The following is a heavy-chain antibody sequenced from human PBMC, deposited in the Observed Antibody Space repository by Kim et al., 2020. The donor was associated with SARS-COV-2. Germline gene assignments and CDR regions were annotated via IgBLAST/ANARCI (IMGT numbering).Heavy chain of an antibody. CDR3: ARGGGDGRLGW. CDR2: PM. D-gene: IGHD2-21*02. Sequence: PMYRADSVMGRFTISRENANNSLLLQMNNLRAEDTDVYYCARGGGDGRLGWWGQGTLVTVSS. V-gene: IGHV3-11*01. J-gene: IGHJ4*02.